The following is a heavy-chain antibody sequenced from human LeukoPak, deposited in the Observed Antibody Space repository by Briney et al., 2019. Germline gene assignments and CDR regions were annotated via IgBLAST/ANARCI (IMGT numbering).Heavy chain of an antibody. V-gene: IGHV3-74*01. D-gene: IGHD6-19*01. Sequence: GGSLRLSCAASGFTFSSYWMHWVRQAPGKGLVWVSRINSDGSSTSYADSVKGRFTISRDNAKNTLYLQMNSLRAEDTAVYYCARDRKYSSGWYRDWYFDLWGRGTLVTVSS. CDR3: ARDRKYSSGWYRDWYFDL. J-gene: IGHJ2*01. CDR2: INSDGSST. CDR1: GFTFSSYW.